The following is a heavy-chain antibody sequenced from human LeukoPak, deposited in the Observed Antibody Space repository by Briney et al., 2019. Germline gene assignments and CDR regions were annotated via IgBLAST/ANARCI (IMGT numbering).Heavy chain of an antibody. CDR3: ARAYGSGSYLERDDAFDI. CDR2: IIPIFGTA. V-gene: IGHV1-69*05. J-gene: IGHJ3*02. CDR1: GGTFSSYA. Sequence: SVKVSCKASGGTFSSYAISWVRQAPGQGLEWMGGIIPIFGTANYAQKFQGRVTITTDESTSTAYMELSSLRSEDTAVYYCARAYGSGSYLERDDAFDIWGQGTMVTVSS. D-gene: IGHD3-10*01.